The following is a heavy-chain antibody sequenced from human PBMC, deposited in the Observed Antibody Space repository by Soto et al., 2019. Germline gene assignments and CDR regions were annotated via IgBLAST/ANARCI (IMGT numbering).Heavy chain of an antibody. CDR3: ARPYYSDSSGYVF. CDR1: GFTFSSYA. J-gene: IGHJ4*02. CDR2: ISYDGSNK. Sequence: VQLVESGGGVVQPGRSLRLSCAASGFTFSSYAMHWVRQAPGKGLEWVAVISYDGSNKYYADSVKGRFTISRDNSKNTLYLQMNSLRAEDTAVYYCARPYYSDSSGYVFWGQGTLVTVSS. D-gene: IGHD3-22*01. V-gene: IGHV3-30-3*01.